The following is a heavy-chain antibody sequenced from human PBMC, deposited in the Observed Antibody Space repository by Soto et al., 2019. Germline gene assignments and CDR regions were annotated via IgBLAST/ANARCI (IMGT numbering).Heavy chain of an antibody. CDR2: IWYDGSNK. V-gene: IGHV3-33*01. D-gene: IGHD1-26*01. Sequence: QVQLVESGGGVVQPGRSLRLSCAASGFTFSSYGMHWVRQAPGKGLEWVAVIWYDGSNKYYADSVKGRFTISRDNSKNTLYLQMNSLRAEDTAVYDCARDRDIVGATTFDYWGQGTLVTVSS. CDR3: ARDRDIVGATTFDY. CDR1: GFTFSSYG. J-gene: IGHJ4*02.